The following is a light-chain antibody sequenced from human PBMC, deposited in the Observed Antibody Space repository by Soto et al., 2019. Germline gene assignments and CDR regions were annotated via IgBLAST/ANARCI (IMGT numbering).Light chain of an antibody. CDR1: SSNIGSNY. V-gene: IGLV2-14*01. Sequence: QSVLTQPPSASGTPGQRVNISCSGSSSNIGSNYVYWYRQFPGTAPKLMIYEVSNRPSGVSNRFSGSKSGYTASLTISGLQAEDEADYYCSSYTSSSTRVFGTGTKLTVL. J-gene: IGLJ1*01. CDR2: EVS. CDR3: SSYTSSSTRV.